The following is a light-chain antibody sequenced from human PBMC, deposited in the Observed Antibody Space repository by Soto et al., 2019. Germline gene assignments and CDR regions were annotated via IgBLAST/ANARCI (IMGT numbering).Light chain of an antibody. J-gene: IGLJ2*01. CDR2: EVT. CDR1: SSDIGGYNY. Sequence: QSALTQPASVSGSPGQSITISCTGSSSDIGGYNYVSWYQQHPGKVPKLMIYEVTYRPSGVSNRFSGSKSGNTASLTISGLQAEDEADYYCSSYTSSSTLVFGGGTKVTVL. V-gene: IGLV2-14*01. CDR3: SSYTSSSTLV.